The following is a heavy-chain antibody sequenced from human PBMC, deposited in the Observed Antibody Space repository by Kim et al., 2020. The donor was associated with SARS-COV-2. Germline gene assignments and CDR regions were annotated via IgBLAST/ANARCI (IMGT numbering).Heavy chain of an antibody. V-gene: IGHV1-3*01. CDR3: ARAPANTYGSRSLLYNWFDP. D-gene: IGHD3-10*01. CDR2: INAGNGNT. Sequence: ASVKVSCQASGYTFTSYAMHWVRQAPGQRLERMGWINAGNGNTKYSQKFQGRVTITRDTSASTAYMELSSLRSEVTAVYYCARAPANTYGSRSLLYNWFDPWGQGTLDT. J-gene: IGHJ5*02. CDR1: GYTFTSYA.